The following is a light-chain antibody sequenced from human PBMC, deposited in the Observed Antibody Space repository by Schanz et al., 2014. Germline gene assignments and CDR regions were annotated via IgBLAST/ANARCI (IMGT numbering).Light chain of an antibody. CDR1: SSDLGAYSY. V-gene: IGLV2-14*01. Sequence: QSALTQPASVSGSPGQSITISCTGTSSDLGAYSYVSWYQQHPGKAPKLTIYDVTIRPSGVSNRFSGSKSGNTASLTISGLQADDEADYYCSSYTTASTLVFGGGTKLTVL. J-gene: IGLJ2*01. CDR2: DVT. CDR3: SSYTTASTLV.